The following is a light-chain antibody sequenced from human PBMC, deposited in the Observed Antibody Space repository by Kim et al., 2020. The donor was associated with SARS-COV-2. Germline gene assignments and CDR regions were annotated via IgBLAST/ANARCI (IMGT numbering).Light chain of an antibody. CDR3: QQDGRAPRT. CDR1: QSVKNNY. J-gene: IGKJ1*01. Sequence: EIVLTQSPGILSLSPGERVTLSCRASQSVKNNYLAWYQHKPGQPPRLLIYGASSRATGIPDRVTGSASGTDFTLTISRLEPEDFAVYYCQQDGRAPRTFGQGTKVDIK. CDR2: GAS. V-gene: IGKV3-20*01.